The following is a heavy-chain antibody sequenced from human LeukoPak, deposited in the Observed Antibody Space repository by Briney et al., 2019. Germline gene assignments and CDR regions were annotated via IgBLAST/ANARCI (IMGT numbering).Heavy chain of an antibody. CDR3: ARDTPYSSGWYR. CDR2: INPNSGDT. CDR1: GYTFTGYY. D-gene: IGHD6-19*01. Sequence: GASVKVSCKASGYTFTGYYMHWVRQAPGQGLEWMGWINPNSGDTNYAQKFQGRVTMTRDTSISTAYMELSRLRSDDTAVYYCARDTPYSSGWYRWGQGTLVTVSS. V-gene: IGHV1-2*02. J-gene: IGHJ5*02.